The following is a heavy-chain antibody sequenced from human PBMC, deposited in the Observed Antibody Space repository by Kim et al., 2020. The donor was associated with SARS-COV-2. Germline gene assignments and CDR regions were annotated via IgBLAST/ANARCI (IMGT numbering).Heavy chain of an antibody. CDR3: AASTGAVAGISNWFDP. CDR2: ISSSSSTI. CDR1: GFTFSSYS. J-gene: IGHJ5*02. V-gene: IGHV3-48*02. Sequence: GGSLRLSCAASGFTFSSYSMNWVRQAPGKGLEWVSYISSSSSTIYYADSVKGRFTISRDNAKNSLYLQMNSLRDEDTAVYYCAASTGAVAGISNWFDPWGQGTLVTVSS. D-gene: IGHD6-19*01.